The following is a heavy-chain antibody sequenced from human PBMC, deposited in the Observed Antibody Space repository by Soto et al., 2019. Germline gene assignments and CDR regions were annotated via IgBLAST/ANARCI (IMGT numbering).Heavy chain of an antibody. Sequence: PGGSLRLSCAASGFTFSSYAMSWVRQAPGKGLEWVSAISGSGGSTYYADSVKGRFTISRDNSKNNMVYLQMNSLKIEDTAVYYCTTDSYSSITIVRFDYWGHGTLVIVSS. CDR3: TTDSYSSITIVRFDY. V-gene: IGHV3-23*01. D-gene: IGHD2-2*01. CDR1: GFTFSSYA. J-gene: IGHJ4*01. CDR2: ISGSGGST.